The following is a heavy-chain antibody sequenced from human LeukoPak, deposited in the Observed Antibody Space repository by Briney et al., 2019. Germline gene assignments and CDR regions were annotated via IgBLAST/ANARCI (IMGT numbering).Heavy chain of an antibody. J-gene: IGHJ6*03. CDR2: IIGSSGST. D-gene: IGHD2-15*01. CDR3: ARVEGAGCSGGSCCYYYYMDV. V-gene: IGHV3-21*01. Sequence: GGSLRLSCVASGFSFNNYAMNWVRQAPGKGLEWVSLIIGSSGSTFYADSVKGRFTISRDNAKNSLYLQMNSLRAEDTAVYYCARVEGAGCSGGSCCYYYYMDVWGKGTTVTVSS. CDR1: GFSFNNYA.